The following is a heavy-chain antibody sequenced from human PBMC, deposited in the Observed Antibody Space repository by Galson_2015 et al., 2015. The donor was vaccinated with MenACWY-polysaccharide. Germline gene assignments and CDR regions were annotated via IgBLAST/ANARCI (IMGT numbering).Heavy chain of an antibody. CDR1: GFSLRTSGVA. D-gene: IGHD2-2*01. CDR3: AHLTASNVYSYDY. CDR2: IYWNDGK. V-gene: IGHV2-5*01. J-gene: IGHJ4*02. Sequence: PALVKPTQTLTLTCTFSGFSLRTSGVAVGWIRQPPGEALDWLAHIYWNDGKYYSTFLKNRLTITKDTSKNQVVLTMTNMDPVDTATYYCAHLTASNVYSYDYWGQGTLVTVSS.